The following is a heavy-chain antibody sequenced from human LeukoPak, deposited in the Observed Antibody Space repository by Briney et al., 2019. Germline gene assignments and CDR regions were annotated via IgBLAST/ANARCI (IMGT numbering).Heavy chain of an antibody. Sequence: GGSLRSSCEAPEFTFSSYDRPWFGKPTGKVLKWVPTIGTAGDTYYPGSVKGRFTISRENAKNSLYLQMNSLRAGDTAVYYCARSRDGYNLWYFDLWGRGTLVTVSS. CDR3: ARSRDGYNLWYFDL. CDR2: IGTAGDT. D-gene: IGHD5-24*01. J-gene: IGHJ2*01. V-gene: IGHV3-13*01. CDR1: EFTFSSYD.